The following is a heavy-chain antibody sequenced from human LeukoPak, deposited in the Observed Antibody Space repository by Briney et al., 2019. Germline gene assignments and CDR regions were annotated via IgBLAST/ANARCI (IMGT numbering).Heavy chain of an antibody. CDR1: GYSISSGYY. CDR2: IYHSGST. Sequence: SETLSLTCAVSGYSISSGYYWGWIRQPPGKGLEWIGSIYHSGSTYYNPSLKSRVTISVDTSKNQFSLKLSSVTAADTAVYYCARTYYYDSSGYYYCFDYWGQGTLVTVSS. CDR3: ARTYYYDSSGYYYCFDY. V-gene: IGHV4-38-2*01. D-gene: IGHD3-22*01. J-gene: IGHJ4*02.